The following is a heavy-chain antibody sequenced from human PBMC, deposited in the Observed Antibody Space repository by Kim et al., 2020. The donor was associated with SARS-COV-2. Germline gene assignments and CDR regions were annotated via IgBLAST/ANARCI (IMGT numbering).Heavy chain of an antibody. Sequence: GGSLRLSCAASGFTFSSYAMSWVRQAPGKGLAWVSAISASGGSTYYADSVKGRFTISRDNSKNTLYLQMSSLRAEDTAVYYCAKDLITYSSGPTRLDYWGQGTLVTVSS. D-gene: IGHD6-19*01. CDR2: ISASGGST. V-gene: IGHV3-23*01. CDR1: GFTFSSYA. CDR3: AKDLITYSSGPTRLDY. J-gene: IGHJ4*02.